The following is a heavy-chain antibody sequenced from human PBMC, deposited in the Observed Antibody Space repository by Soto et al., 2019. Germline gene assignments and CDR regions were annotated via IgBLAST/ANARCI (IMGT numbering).Heavy chain of an antibody. CDR1: GFTFRDYG. CDR2: ISHHGLKE. D-gene: IGHD1-26*01. Sequence: QVQLVESGGGVVRPGRSLRLSCVASGFTFRDYGTHWVRQAPGKGLEWVAGISHHGLKEHYADSVKGRFTISRDNSKKTVYLQLNSLRGDDTAVYYCAKDWVGGSNKYYFEYWGQGTLVTVSS. V-gene: IGHV3-30*18. J-gene: IGHJ4*02. CDR3: AKDWVGGSNKYYFEY.